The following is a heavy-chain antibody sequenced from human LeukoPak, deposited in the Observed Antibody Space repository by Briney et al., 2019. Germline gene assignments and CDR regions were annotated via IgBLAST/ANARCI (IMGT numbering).Heavy chain of an antibody. J-gene: IGHJ5*02. CDR2: IYYSGST. V-gene: IGHV4-61*08. Sequence: KAAQTLSLTCTVSGGSISSGGYYWSWIRQPPGKGLEWIGYIYYSGSTNYNPSLKSRVTMSVDTSKNQFSLMLSSVTAADTAVYYCAREMILENWFDPWGQGTLVTVSS. CDR3: AREMILENWFDP. CDR1: GGSISSGGYY. D-gene: IGHD3-22*01.